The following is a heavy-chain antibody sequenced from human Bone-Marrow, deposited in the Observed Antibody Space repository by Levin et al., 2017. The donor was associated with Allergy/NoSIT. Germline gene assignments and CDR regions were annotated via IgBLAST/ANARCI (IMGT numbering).Heavy chain of an antibody. CDR1: GGSISSYY. Sequence: SQTLSLTCTVSGGSISSYYWSWIRQPPGKGLEWIGYIYYSGSTNYNPSLKSRVTISVDTSKNQFSLKLSSVTAADTAVYYCARGYSGYRAGFDYWGQGTLVTVSS. J-gene: IGHJ4*02. CDR3: ARGYSGYRAGFDY. V-gene: IGHV4-59*08. D-gene: IGHD5-12*01. CDR2: IYYSGST.